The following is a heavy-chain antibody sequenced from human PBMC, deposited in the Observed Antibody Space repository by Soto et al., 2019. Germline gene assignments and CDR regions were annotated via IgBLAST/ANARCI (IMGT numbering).Heavy chain of an antibody. J-gene: IGHJ4*02. CDR1: GGSISSGGYY. D-gene: IGHD3-22*01. Sequence: SETLSLTCTVSGGSISSGGYYWSWIRQHPGKGLEWIGYIYYSGSTYYNPSLKSRVTISVDTSKNQFSLKLSSVTAADTAVYYCARDRHYDYYDSSGLDYWGQGTLVTVSS. CDR2: IYYSGST. V-gene: IGHV4-31*03. CDR3: ARDRHYDYYDSSGLDY.